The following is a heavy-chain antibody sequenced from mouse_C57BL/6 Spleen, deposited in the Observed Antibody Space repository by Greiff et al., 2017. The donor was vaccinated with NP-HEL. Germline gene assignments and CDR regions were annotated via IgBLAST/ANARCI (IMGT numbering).Heavy chain of an antibody. CDR3: ARGYYGSSYGWFAY. Sequence: VQLQQSGAELVKPGASVKMSCKASGYTFTSYWITWVKQRPGQGLEWIGDIYPGSGSTNYNEKFKSKATLTVDTSSSTAYMQLSSLTSEDSAVYYCARGYYGSSYGWFAYWGQGTLVTVSA. CDR1: GYTFTSYW. J-gene: IGHJ3*01. CDR2: IYPGSGST. V-gene: IGHV1-55*01. D-gene: IGHD1-1*01.